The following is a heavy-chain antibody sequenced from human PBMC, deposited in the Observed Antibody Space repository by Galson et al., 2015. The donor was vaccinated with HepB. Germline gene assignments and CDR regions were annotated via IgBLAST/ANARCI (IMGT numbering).Heavy chain of an antibody. J-gene: IGHJ4*02. V-gene: IGHV3-30-3*01. CDR1: GFTFSNYA. D-gene: IGHD1-14*01. Sequence: SLRLSCAASGFTFSNYAVHWVRQAPGRGLDWVALISSDGSNKYYADSVKGRFTISRDISQNTIYLQMNSLRTEDTAMYYCAGDTYPRGIDYWGQGTLVTVPS. CDR3: AGDTYPRGIDY. CDR2: ISSDGSNK.